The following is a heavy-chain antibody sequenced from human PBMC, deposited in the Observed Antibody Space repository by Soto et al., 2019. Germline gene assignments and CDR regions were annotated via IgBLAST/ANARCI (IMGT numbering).Heavy chain of an antibody. Sequence: ASVKVSCKASGYTFTNYDVHWVRQATGQGLEWMGWMNPKTGNTVFAQKFQGRVTMTRSTSIDTAYMELSSLRSEDTAIYYCARDHGQWLVYFDYWGQGTLVTVSS. CDR3: ARDHGQWLVYFDY. D-gene: IGHD6-19*01. CDR2: MNPKTGNT. CDR1: GYTFTNYD. V-gene: IGHV1-8*01. J-gene: IGHJ4*02.